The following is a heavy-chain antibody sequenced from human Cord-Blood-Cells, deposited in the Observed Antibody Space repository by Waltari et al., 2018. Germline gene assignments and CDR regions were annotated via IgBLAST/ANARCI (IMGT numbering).Heavy chain of an antibody. CDR1: GFTFDDSA. CDR3: AKDGYCSGGSCYYFQH. Sequence: EVQLVESGGGLVQPGRSLRLSCAASGFTFDDSAMHWVRQAPGKGLEWVSGISWNSGSIGYADSVKGRFTISRDNAKNSLYLQMNSLRAEDTALYYCAKDGYCSGGSCYYFQHWGQGTLVTVSS. J-gene: IGHJ1*01. V-gene: IGHV3-9*01. D-gene: IGHD2-15*01. CDR2: ISWNSGSI.